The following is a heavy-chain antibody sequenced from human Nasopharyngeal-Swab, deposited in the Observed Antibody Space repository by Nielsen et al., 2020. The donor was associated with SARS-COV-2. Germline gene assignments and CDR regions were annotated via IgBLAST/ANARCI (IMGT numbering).Heavy chain of an antibody. CDR2: ISSSSSSI. CDR1: VSNFNSYS. CDR3: VRDGGSSDFWSGYDRFDY. J-gene: IGHJ4*02. V-gene: IGHV3-48*01. D-gene: IGHD3-3*01. Sequence: GESLKISCAASVSNFNSYSMNWVGKAPGKGRVWVSNISSSSSSIYYADSVQGRFTISIDNAKNSLYLQMNRLRAEDTAVYYCVRDGGSSDFWSGYDRFDYWGQGTLVTVSS.